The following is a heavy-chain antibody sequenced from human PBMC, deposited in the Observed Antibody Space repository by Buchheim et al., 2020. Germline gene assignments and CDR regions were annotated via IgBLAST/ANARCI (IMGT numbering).Heavy chain of an antibody. Sequence: QLQLQPSGPGLVKPSETLSLTCTVSGPSISSYPYYWDWIRQPPGKGLEWLGSIYYSGNTYHNPSLKGRVIISVDTSKNQFSLKLTSARAADTAVYYCARGSGMTEYWFDPWGQGTL. V-gene: IGHV4-39*01. D-gene: IGHD6-13*01. CDR2: IYYSGNT. CDR1: GPSISSYPYY. CDR3: ARGSGMTEYWFDP. J-gene: IGHJ5*02.